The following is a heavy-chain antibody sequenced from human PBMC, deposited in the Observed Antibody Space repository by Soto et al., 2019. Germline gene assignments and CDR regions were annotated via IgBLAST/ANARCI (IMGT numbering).Heavy chain of an antibody. CDR2: IYHSGST. D-gene: IGHD1-7*01. V-gene: IGHV4-38-2*01. Sequence: PSETLSLTCAVSGYSISSGYYWGWIRQPPGKGLEWIGSIYHSGSTYYNPSLKSRVTISVDTSKNQFSLKLSSVTAADTAVYYCARSEDWNYVFDYWGQGNLVTVSS. CDR1: GYSISSGYY. J-gene: IGHJ4*02. CDR3: ARSEDWNYVFDY.